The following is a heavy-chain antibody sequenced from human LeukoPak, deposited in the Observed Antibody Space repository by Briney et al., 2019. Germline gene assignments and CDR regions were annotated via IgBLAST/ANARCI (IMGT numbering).Heavy chain of an antibody. CDR1: GGSIGSYY. Sequence: SETLSLACTVSGGSIGSYYWSWIRQPPGKGLEWIGYIYYSGSTNYNPSLKSRVTISVDTSKNQFSLKLSSVTAADTAVYYCARANYYGSGSYWSWFDPWGQGTLVTVSS. CDR3: ARANYYGSGSYWSWFDP. CDR2: IYYSGST. D-gene: IGHD3-10*01. J-gene: IGHJ5*02. V-gene: IGHV4-59*01.